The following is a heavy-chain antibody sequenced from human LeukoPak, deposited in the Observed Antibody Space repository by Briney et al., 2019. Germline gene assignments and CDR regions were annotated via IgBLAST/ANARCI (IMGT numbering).Heavy chain of an antibody. J-gene: IGHJ4*02. CDR2: ISGGGGST. CDR3: AKDHYWSIDY. CDR1: GLTFNKFS. Sequence: GGSLRLSCAASGLTFNKFSMNWVRQAPGKGLEWVSGISGGGGSTFYADSVKGRFTISRDNSRDTLYLQMNSLRAEDTGAYYCAKDHYWSIDYWGRGTLVTVSS. V-gene: IGHV3-23*01. D-gene: IGHD3-3*01.